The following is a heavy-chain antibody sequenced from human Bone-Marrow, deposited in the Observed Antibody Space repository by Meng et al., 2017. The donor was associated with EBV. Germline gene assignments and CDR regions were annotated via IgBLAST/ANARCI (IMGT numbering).Heavy chain of an antibody. V-gene: IGHV4-34*01. Sequence: QVQLHQGGAGLLKPSDTLSLNCAVYGGSLSDSYWNWIRQSPGKGLEWIGEINHSGNADYNPSLKSRVTISVDTSKNHFSLKLSSVTAADTAVYYCARGVWDHWGQGILVTVSS. D-gene: IGHD1-26*01. CDR2: INHSGNA. CDR1: GGSLSDSY. J-gene: IGHJ4*02. CDR3: ARGVWDH.